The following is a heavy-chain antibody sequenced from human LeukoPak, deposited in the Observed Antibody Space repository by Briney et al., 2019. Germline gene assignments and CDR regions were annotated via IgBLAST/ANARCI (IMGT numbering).Heavy chain of an antibody. CDR3: ARDGGYSGYDADC. V-gene: IGHV3-21*01. J-gene: IGHJ4*02. Sequence: GGSLRLSCAASGFTFSSYSMNWVRQAPGKGLEWVSSISSSSSYIYYADSVKGRFTISRDNAKNSLYLQMNSLRAEDTAVYYCARDGGYSGYDADCWGQGTLVTVSS. CDR1: GFTFSSYS. D-gene: IGHD5-12*01. CDR2: ISSSSSYI.